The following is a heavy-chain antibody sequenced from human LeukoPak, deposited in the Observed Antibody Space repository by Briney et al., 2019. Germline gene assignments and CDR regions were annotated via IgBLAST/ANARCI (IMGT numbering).Heavy chain of an antibody. Sequence: GRSLRLSCAASGFTFSSYAMHWVRQAPGKGLEWVAVISYDGSNKYYADSVKGRFTISRDNSKNTLYLQMNSLRAEDTAVYYCARETIVVVVAAKAFDIWGQGTMVTVSS. CDR3: ARETIVVVVAAKAFDI. J-gene: IGHJ3*02. V-gene: IGHV3-30-3*01. CDR1: GFTFSSYA. CDR2: ISYDGSNK. D-gene: IGHD2-15*01.